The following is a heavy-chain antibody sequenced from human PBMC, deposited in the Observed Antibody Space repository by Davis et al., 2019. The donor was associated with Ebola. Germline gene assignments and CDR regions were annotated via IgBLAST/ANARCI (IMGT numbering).Heavy chain of an antibody. CDR1: GFTFSDYY. Sequence: PGGSLRLSCAASGFTFSDYYMSWIRQAPGKGLEWVSYISSSGSTIYYADSVKGRFTISRDNAKNSLYLQMNSLRAEDTAVYYCASSLYYDFWSGPPPFDYWGQGTLVTVSS. J-gene: IGHJ4*02. CDR3: ASSLYYDFWSGPPPFDY. CDR2: ISSSGSTI. D-gene: IGHD3-3*01. V-gene: IGHV3-11*04.